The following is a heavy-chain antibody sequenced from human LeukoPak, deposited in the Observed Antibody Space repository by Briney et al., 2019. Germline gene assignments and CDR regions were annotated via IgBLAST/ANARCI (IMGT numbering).Heavy chain of an antibody. Sequence: SETLSLTCTVSGGSVSSGSYYWSWIRQPPGKGLEWIGYIYYSGSTNYNPSLKSRVTISVDTSKNQFSLKLSSVTAADTAVYYCASSYIVVVPAASWFDPWGQGTLVTVSP. CDR1: GGSVSSGSYY. CDR3: ASSYIVVVPAASWFDP. V-gene: IGHV4-61*01. CDR2: IYYSGST. J-gene: IGHJ5*02. D-gene: IGHD2-2*01.